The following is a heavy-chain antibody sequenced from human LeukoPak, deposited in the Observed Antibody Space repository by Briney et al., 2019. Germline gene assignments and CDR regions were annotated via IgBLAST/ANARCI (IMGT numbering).Heavy chain of an antibody. CDR1: GYSIRSGYY. Sequence: SETLSLTCTVPGYSIRSGYYWSWIRQPPGKGLEWIGYIYYSGSTNYNPSLKSRVTISVDTSKNQFSLKLSSVTAADTAVYYCTRDRSALDTWGQGTMVTVSS. CDR2: IYYSGST. J-gene: IGHJ3*02. CDR3: TRDRSALDT. V-gene: IGHV4-61*01.